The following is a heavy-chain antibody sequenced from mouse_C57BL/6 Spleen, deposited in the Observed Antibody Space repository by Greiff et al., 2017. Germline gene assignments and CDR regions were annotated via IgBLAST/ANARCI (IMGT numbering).Heavy chain of an antibody. CDR2: IDPANGNT. V-gene: IGHV14-3*01. D-gene: IGHD1-1*01. J-gene: IGHJ3*01. CDR3: ANRGSSSSTWFAY. Sequence: VQLKQSVAELVRPGASVKLSCTASGFNIKNTYMHWVKQRPEQGLEWIGRIDPANGNTNYAPKFQGQATVTADTSSNTAYLQLSSLTSEETAVYYGANRGSSSSTWFAYWGQGTLVTVSA. CDR1: GFNIKNTY.